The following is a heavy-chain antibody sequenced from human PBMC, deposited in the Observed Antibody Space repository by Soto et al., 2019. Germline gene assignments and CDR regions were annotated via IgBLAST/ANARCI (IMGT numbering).Heavy chain of an antibody. CDR3: GGRVKGGKTWFGT. CDR1: GYICYNHG. V-gene: IGHV1-18*01. D-gene: IGHD3-16*01. J-gene: IGHJ5*02. CDR2: ISLYSDGT. Sequence: ASVHVSCKTSGYICYNHGITWVLEAPGPAIGLLGLISLYSDGTNYEQKFQGTLSMTTDTSTTKPYMQLRTLRSDEKAVYYCGGRVKGGKTWFGTWGQGTVATVSS.